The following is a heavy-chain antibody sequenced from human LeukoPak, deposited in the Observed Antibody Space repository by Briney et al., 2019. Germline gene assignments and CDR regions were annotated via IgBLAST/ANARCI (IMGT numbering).Heavy chain of an antibody. D-gene: IGHD5-18*01. CDR2: INHSGST. CDR1: GGSFSGYY. CDR3: ARGIVDTAKVLSYFDY. J-gene: IGHJ4*02. Sequence: PSETLSLTCAVYGGSFSGYYWSWIRQPPGKGLEWIGEINHSGSTNYNPSLKSRVTISVDTSKNQFSLKLSSVTAADTAVYYCARGIVDTAKVLSYFDYWGQGTLVTVSS. V-gene: IGHV4-34*01.